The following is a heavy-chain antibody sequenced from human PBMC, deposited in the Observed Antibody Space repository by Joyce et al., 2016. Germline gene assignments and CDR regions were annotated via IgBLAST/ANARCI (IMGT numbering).Heavy chain of an antibody. J-gene: IGHJ6*03. CDR1: GYTFTDNY. V-gene: IGHV1-69-2*01. CDR2: GDPEDGKT. CDR3: ATVDYYYGSGTPRDYYYYMDV. D-gene: IGHD3-10*01. Sequence: EVQLVQSGAEVKKPGATVKISCKVSGYTFTDNYMHWVQQAPGKGLEWMGLGDPEDGKTLYAEKVQGSVTITAGTSTDTAYMELSSLRSEDTAVYYCATVDYYYGSGTPRDYYYYMDVWGKGTTVTVSS.